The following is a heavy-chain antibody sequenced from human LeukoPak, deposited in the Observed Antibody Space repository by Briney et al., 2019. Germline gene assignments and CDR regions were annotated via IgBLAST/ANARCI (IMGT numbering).Heavy chain of an antibody. D-gene: IGHD2-15*01. Sequence: PGGSLRLSCAASGFTFRSYSMNWVRQAPGKGLEWVSSISSSSSYIYYADSVKGRFTISRDNAKNSLYLQMNSLRAEDTAVYYCASAREAVVVVAPYYYGMDVWGQGTTVTVSS. CDR2: ISSSSSYI. CDR1: GFTFRSYS. J-gene: IGHJ6*02. CDR3: ASAREAVVVVAPYYYGMDV. V-gene: IGHV3-21*01.